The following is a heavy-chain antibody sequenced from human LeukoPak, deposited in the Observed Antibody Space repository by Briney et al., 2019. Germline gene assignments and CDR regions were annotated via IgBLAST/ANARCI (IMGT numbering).Heavy chain of an antibody. Sequence: PSQTLSLTCAVSGGYISSGGYSWSWIRQPPGKGLEWIGYIYHSGSTYYNPSLKSRVTISVDRSKNQFSLNLSSVTAADTAVYYCARSDDSRGYQLDYWGQGTLVTVSS. V-gene: IGHV4-30-2*01. CDR1: GGYISSGGYS. J-gene: IGHJ4*02. CDR3: ARSDDSRGYQLDY. CDR2: IYHSGST. D-gene: IGHD3-22*01.